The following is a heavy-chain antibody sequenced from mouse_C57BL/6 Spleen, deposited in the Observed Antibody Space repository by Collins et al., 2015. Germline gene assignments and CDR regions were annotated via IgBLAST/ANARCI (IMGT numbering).Heavy chain of an antibody. CDR1: GYTFTDYW. Sequence: QVQLQQPGAELVKPGASVKLSCKASGYTFTDYWMHWVKQRPGQGLEWIGAIDTSDSYTSYNQKFKGKATLTVDESSSTAYMQLSSLTSEDSAVYYCARNGDYYGKGCAMDYWGQGTSVTVSS. J-gene: IGHJ4*01. D-gene: IGHD1-1*02. CDR3: ARNGDYYGKGCAMDY. CDR2: IDTSDSYT. V-gene: IGHV1-69*02.